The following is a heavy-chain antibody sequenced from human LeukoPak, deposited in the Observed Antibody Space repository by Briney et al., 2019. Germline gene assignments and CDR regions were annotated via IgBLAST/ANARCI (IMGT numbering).Heavy chain of an antibody. J-gene: IGHJ4*02. CDR3: ARGLGLRWEQGGCFDY. V-gene: IGHV4-34*01. CDR1: GGSFSGYY. CDR2: INHSGST. D-gene: IGHD4-23*01. Sequence: SETLSLTCAVYGGSFSGYYWSWIRQPPGKGLEWIGEINHSGSTNYNPSLKSRVTISVDTSKNQFSLKLSSVTAADTAVYYCARGLGLRWEQGGCFDYWGQGTLVTVSS.